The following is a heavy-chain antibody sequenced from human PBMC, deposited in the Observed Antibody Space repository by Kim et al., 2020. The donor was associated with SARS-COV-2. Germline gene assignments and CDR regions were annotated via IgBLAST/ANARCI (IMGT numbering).Heavy chain of an antibody. V-gene: IGHV5-51*01. J-gene: IGHJ6*02. CDR2: IYPGDSDT. CDR3: ATTRTTVTTSYYGMDV. Sequence: GESLKISCKGSGYSFTSYWIGWVRQMPGKGLEWMGIIYPGDSDTRYSPSFQGQVTIPADKSISPAYLQWRSLKASDTAMYYCATTRTTVTTSYYGMDVWGQGTTVTVSS. D-gene: IGHD4-4*01. CDR1: GYSFTSYW.